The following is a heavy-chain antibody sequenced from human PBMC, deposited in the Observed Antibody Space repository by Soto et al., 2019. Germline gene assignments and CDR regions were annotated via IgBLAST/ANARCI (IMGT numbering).Heavy chain of an antibody. CDR3: VRNARGWFVP. J-gene: IGHJ5*02. CDR1: GFSISDYY. CDR2: VKHRPKNYDT. V-gene: IGHV3-72*01. D-gene: IGHD3-16*01. Sequence: QLVESGGGSVRPGGSLRLSCLASGFSISDYYMDWVRQAPGKGPEWVARVKHRPKNYDTEYAASVTGRCIISRDDSQISVVLQMNSLKAEDTAVYYCVRNARGWFVPWGQGTLVSVSS.